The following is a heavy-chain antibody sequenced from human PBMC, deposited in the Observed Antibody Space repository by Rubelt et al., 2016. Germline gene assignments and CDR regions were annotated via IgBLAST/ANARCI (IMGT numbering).Heavy chain of an antibody. CDR1: GYTFTSYW. CDR3: ARLGEVGSTTCWFDP. V-gene: IGHV5-51*01. D-gene: IGHD1-26*01. Sequence: PGESLKISCKSSGYTFTSYWIGWVRQMPGKGLEWMGIIYPGDSDTRYSPSFQGQVIISADKSINTTYLQWSNLKASDSATFYCARLGEVGSTTCWFDPWGQGTQVTVSS. J-gene: IGHJ5*02. CDR2: IYPGDSDT.